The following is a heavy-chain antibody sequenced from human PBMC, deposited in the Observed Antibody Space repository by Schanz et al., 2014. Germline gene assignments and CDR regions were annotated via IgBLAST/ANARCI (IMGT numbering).Heavy chain of an antibody. J-gene: IGHJ4*02. D-gene: IGHD1-1*01. V-gene: IGHV3-13*01. Sequence: DVQLLESGGGLVQPGGSLRLSCEASGFTLSNSDMHWVRQGTGKGLEWVSTIGYLGDTYYPDSVKGRFTVSRDSGQNSLYLQMNSLRAGDTAVYYCARGTDWNLHYWGQGALVTVAA. CDR3: ARGTDWNLHY. CDR2: IGYLGDT. CDR1: GFTLSNSD.